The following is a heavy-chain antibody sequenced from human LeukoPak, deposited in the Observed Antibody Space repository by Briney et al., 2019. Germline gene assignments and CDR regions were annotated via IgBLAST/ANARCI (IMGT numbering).Heavy chain of an antibody. Sequence: GGSLRPSCSGSGFTFSVYSMNWVRQAPGKGLEWVSSITSKSNYIYCADSVKGRFTISRDNAMNSVFLQLNSLRAEDAAVYYCTSGLIAIDSDNNLYQYMDVWGKGTTVTVSS. J-gene: IGHJ6*03. CDR2: ITSKSNYI. CDR1: GFTFSVYS. CDR3: TSGLIAIDSDNNLYQYMDV. D-gene: IGHD2-21*01. V-gene: IGHV3-21*01.